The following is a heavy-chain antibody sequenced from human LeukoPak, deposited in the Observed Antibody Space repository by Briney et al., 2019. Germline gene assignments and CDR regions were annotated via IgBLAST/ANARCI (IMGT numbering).Heavy chain of an antibody. J-gene: IGHJ4*02. Sequence: GSSVKVSCKASGGTFSGYAISWVRQAPGQGLEWMGRIIPIFGTANYAQKFQGRVTITTDESTSTAYMELSSLRSEDTAVYYCASSDCSGGSCHDYWGQGTLVTVSS. D-gene: IGHD2-15*01. V-gene: IGHV1-69*05. CDR3: ASSDCSGGSCHDY. CDR1: GGTFSGYA. CDR2: IIPIFGTA.